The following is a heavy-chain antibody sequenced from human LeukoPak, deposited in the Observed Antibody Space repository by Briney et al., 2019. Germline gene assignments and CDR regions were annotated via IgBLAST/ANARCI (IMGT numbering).Heavy chain of an antibody. CDR1: GFTFSSYS. V-gene: IGHV3-21*01. J-gene: IGHJ5*02. CDR3: ARDLYTGTTGIPQWFDP. Sequence: PGGSLRLSCAASGFTFSSYSMNWVRQAPGKGLEWVSSISSSSRYIYYADSVKGRFTISRDNAKNSLYLQMNSLRAEDTAVYYCARDLYTGTTGIPQWFDPWGQGTLVTVSS. CDR2: ISSSSRYI. D-gene: IGHD1-1*01.